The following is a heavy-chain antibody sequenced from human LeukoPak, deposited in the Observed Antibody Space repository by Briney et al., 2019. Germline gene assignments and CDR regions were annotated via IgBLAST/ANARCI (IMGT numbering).Heavy chain of an antibody. CDR2: IKDDGSGE. CDR1: GFTFTSYW. V-gene: IGHV3-7*01. Sequence: GGSLRLSCVASGFTFTSYWMAWVRQTPGKGLEWVADIKDDGSGEYYVDSVKGRFTISRDNAKKSLYLQMNSLRAEDTAVHYCARDFGPSTAAWGAFDIWAQGTMVIVSS. J-gene: IGHJ3*02. D-gene: IGHD6-6*01. CDR3: ARDFGPSTAAWGAFDI.